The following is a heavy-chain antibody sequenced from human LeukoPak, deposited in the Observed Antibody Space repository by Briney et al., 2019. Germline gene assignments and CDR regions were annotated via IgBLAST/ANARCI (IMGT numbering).Heavy chain of an antibody. V-gene: IGHV3-53*01. D-gene: IGHD2-15*01. CDR3: ARACARGYCSGGSCYKCFDY. Sequence: PGGSLRPSCAASGFTVSSNYMSWVRQAPGKGLEWVSVIYSGGSTYYADSVKGRFTISRDNSKNTLYLQMNSLRAEDTAVYYCARACARGYCSGGSCYKCFDYWGQGTLVTVSS. CDR1: GFTVSSNY. J-gene: IGHJ4*02. CDR2: IYSGGST.